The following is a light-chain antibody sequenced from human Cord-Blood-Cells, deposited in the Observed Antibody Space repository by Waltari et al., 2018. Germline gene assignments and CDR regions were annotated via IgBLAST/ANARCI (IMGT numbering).Light chain of an antibody. J-gene: IGKJ3*01. CDR1: QGIRND. CDR3: LQDYNYPFT. Sequence: AIQMTQSPSSLSESVGDRVTITCRARQGIRNDLGWYQQKPGKAPKLLIYAASSLQSGVPSMFSGSGSGTDFTLTISSLQPEDFATYYCLQDYNYPFTFGPGTKVDIK. CDR2: AAS. V-gene: IGKV1-6*01.